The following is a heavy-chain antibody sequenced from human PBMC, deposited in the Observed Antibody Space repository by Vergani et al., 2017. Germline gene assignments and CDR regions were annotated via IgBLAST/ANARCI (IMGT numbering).Heavy chain of an antibody. CDR2: IYPGDSDT. V-gene: IGHV5-51*01. CDR1: GYSFTSYW. J-gene: IGHJ4*02. CDR3: ARKKTYYYDSSAIDY. D-gene: IGHD3-22*01. Sequence: EVQLVQSGAEVKKPGESLQISCKGSGYSFTSYWIGWVRQMPGKGLEWMGIIYPGDSDTRYSPSFQGQVTISADKSISTAYLQWSSLKASDTAMYYCARKKTYYYDSSAIDYWGQGTLVTVSS.